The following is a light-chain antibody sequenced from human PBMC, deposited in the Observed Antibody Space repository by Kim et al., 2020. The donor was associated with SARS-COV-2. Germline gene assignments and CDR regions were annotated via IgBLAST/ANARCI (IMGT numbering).Light chain of an antibody. V-gene: IGKV4-1*01. CDR3: QQYYRSPLT. J-gene: IGKJ4*01. CDR1: QSVLYSSNNKNY. Sequence: DIVMNQSPDSLAVSLGERATINCKSSQSVLYSSNNKNYLAWYQQKAGQPPKLLINWASTRESGVPDRFSGSGSGTDFTLTISSLQAEDVAVYYCQQYYRSPLTFGGGTKVDIK. CDR2: WAS.